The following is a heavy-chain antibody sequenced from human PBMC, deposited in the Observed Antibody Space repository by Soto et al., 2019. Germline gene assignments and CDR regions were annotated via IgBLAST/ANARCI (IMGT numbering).Heavy chain of an antibody. Sequence: EVQLMESGGGLVQPGGSLRVSCAASGFEFSAYWMTWVRQAPGKGLEWVANIKKDGREKYYGDSVRGRFSVFRDNAHNAVFLQMNSLKGEDTAVYYCARGRYNSGDYPKFFDDWGQGTVVTVSS. V-gene: IGHV3-7*01. CDR1: GFEFSAYW. CDR2: IKKDGREK. CDR3: ARGRYNSGDYPKFFDD. J-gene: IGHJ4*02. D-gene: IGHD5-12*01.